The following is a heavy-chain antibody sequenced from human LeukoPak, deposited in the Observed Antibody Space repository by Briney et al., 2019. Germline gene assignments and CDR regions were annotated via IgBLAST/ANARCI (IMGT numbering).Heavy chain of an antibody. CDR2: IWYDGSNK. Sequence: GGSLRLSCAASGFTFSSYGMHWVRQAPGKGLEWVAVIWYDGSNKYYADSMKGRFTISRDNSKNTLYLQMNSLRAEDTAVYYCAKGYSYGYPWGQGTLVTVSS. CDR1: GFTFSSYG. D-gene: IGHD5-18*01. V-gene: IGHV3-33*06. J-gene: IGHJ5*02. CDR3: AKGYSYGYP.